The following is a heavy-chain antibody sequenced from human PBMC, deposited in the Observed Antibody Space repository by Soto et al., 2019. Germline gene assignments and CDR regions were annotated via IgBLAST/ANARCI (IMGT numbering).Heavy chain of an antibody. Sequence: TLSLTCTVSGGSISSGDYYWSWIRQPPGKGLEWIGYIYYSGSTYYNPSLKSRVTISVDTSKNQFSLKLSSVTAADTAVYYCARELWFGELSPDSWFDPWGQGTLVTVS. J-gene: IGHJ5*02. CDR2: IYYSGST. CDR1: GGSISSGDYY. CDR3: ARELWFGELSPDSWFDP. D-gene: IGHD3-10*01. V-gene: IGHV4-30-4*01.